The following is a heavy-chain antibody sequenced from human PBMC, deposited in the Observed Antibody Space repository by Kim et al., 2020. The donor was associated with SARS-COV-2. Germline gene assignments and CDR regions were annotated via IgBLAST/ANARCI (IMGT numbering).Heavy chain of an antibody. V-gene: IGHV1-3*01. CDR1: GYTFDTYA. CDR2: INGGNGNT. D-gene: IGHD3-10*01. CDR3: AREGSGSYNWFDP. J-gene: IGHJ5*02. Sequence: ASVKVSCKASGYTFDTYALYWVRQATGQRFEWMGWINGGNGNTRYSQNFQGRVTITRDTSATTAYMELSSLTSKDTAVYYCAREGSGSYNWFDPWGQGTLVTVSS.